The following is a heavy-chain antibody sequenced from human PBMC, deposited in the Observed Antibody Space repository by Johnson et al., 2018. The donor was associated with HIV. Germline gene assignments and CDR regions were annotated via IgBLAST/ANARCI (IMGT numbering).Heavy chain of an antibody. CDR3: AGRDLLRAFDI. D-gene: IGHD2-15*01. Sequence: VQLVESGGGLVQPGGSLRLSCAASGFTFSSYAMSWVRQAPGKGLEWVSALSGRDGRTIDYADSVKGRFTISRGNANNSLYLQMNSLGAEDKAVYYCAGRDLLRAFDIWGQGTMVTVSS. CDR1: GFTFSSYA. J-gene: IGHJ3*02. CDR2: LSGRDGRTI. V-gene: IGHV3-23*04.